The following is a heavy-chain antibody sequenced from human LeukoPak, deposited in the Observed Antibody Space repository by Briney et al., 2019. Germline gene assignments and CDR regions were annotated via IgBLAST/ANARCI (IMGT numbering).Heavy chain of an antibody. V-gene: IGHV1-46*01. Sequence: ASVKVSCKASGYTFTSHYMHWVRQAPGQGLEWMGIINPSGGSTSYAQKFQGRVTMARDTSTSTVYMELSSLRSEDTAVYYCARLYYDFWSGRKGPSPDFDYWGQGTLVTVSS. CDR1: GYTFTSHY. CDR2: INPSGGST. J-gene: IGHJ4*02. D-gene: IGHD3-3*01. CDR3: ARLYYDFWSGRKGPSPDFDY.